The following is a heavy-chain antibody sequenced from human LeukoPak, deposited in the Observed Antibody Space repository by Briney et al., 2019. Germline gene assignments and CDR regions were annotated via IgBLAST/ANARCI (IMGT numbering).Heavy chain of an antibody. Sequence: SETLSLTCAVSDSSISSGYFWGWIRQPPGKGLEWIGTLYHSGSTYYNPSLKSRVAISLDTSKSQFSLKLSSVTAADTALYYCATLLSDYGAHYFDSWGQGVLVTVSS. CDR1: DSSISSGYF. J-gene: IGHJ4*02. D-gene: IGHD4-17*01. CDR2: LYHSGST. V-gene: IGHV4-38-2*01. CDR3: ATLLSDYGAHYFDS.